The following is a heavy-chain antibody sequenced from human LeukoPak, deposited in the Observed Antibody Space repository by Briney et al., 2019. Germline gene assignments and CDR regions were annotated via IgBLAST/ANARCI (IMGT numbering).Heavy chain of an antibody. J-gene: IGHJ4*02. CDR1: GGSISSGGYY. Sequence: PSETLSLTCTVSGGSISSGGYYWSWIRQPPGKGLEWIGEINHSGSTNYNPSLKSRVTISVDTSKNQFSLKLSSVTAADTAVYYCAREVTIFGRRRYFDYWGQGTLVTVSS. CDR2: INHSGST. D-gene: IGHD3-3*01. CDR3: AREVTIFGRRRYFDY. V-gene: IGHV4-39*07.